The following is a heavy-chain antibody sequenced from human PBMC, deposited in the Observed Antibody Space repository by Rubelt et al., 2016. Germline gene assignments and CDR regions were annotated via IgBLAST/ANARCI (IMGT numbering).Heavy chain of an antibody. V-gene: IGHV1-18*01. CDR2: ISAYNGNT. J-gene: IGHJ4*02. CDR1: GYTFTSYN. D-gene: IGHD6-13*01. Sequence: QVQLVQSGAEVKKPGASVKISCKASGYTFTSYNINWVRQASGQGLEWMGWISAYNGNTNYAQKLQGRVTMTTDTSTSTALMELRSRRSDGTAVYYWARDYSSSWAVDYWGQGTLVTVSS. CDR3: ARDYSSSWAVDY.